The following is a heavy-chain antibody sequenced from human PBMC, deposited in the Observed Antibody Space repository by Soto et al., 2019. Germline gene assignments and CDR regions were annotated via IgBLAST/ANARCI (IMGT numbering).Heavy chain of an antibody. D-gene: IGHD5-18*01. CDR1: GGSISRGGYY. V-gene: IGHV4-31*03. J-gene: IGHJ4*02. CDR3: ASDTYPRGYSYGSLDY. CDR2: IYYSGST. Sequence: SETLSLTCTVSGGSISRGGYYWSWIRQHPGKGLEWIGYIYYSGSTYYNPSLKSRVTISVDTSKNQFSLKLSSVTAADTAVYYCASDTYPRGYSYGSLDYWGQGTLVTVSS.